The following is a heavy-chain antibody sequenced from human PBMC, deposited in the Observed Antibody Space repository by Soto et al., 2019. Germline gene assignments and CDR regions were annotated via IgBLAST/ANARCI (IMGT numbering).Heavy chain of an antibody. CDR1: GGSISSGGYY. Sequence: QVQLQESGPGLVKPSQTLSLTCTVSGGSISSGGYYWSWIRQHPGKGLEWIGYIYYSGSTYYNPSLKGRVTISVDPSKTQCSLKLSSVTAADTAVYYCARDSSGYYYFDYWGQGTLVTVSS. J-gene: IGHJ4*02. V-gene: IGHV4-31*03. D-gene: IGHD3-22*01. CDR2: IYYSGST. CDR3: ARDSSGYYYFDY.